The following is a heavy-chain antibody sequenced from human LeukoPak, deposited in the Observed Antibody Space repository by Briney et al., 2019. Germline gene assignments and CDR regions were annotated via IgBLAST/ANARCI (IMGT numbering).Heavy chain of an antibody. J-gene: IGHJ4*02. Sequence: SETLSLTCTVSGGSISSYYWSWIRQPPGKGLEWIGYIYYSGSTNYNPSLKSRVTMSVDTSKNQFSLKLSSVTAADTAVYYCAREDFGVVLDYWGQGTLVTVSS. CDR3: AREDFGVVLDY. CDR2: IYYSGST. V-gene: IGHV4-59*12. D-gene: IGHD3-3*01. CDR1: GGSISSYY.